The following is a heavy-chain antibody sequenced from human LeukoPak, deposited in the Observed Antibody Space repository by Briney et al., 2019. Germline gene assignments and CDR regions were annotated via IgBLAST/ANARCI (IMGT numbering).Heavy chain of an antibody. CDR2: ISYDGSNK. V-gene: IGHV3-30*01. Sequence: PGGFLRLSCAASGFTFSSYAMHWGRQGPGKGLGWGAVISYDGSNKYYADSVKGRFTISRDNSKNTLYLQMNSLRAEDTAVYYCARAPVYYYDSVDYWGQGTLVTVSS. CDR1: GFTFSSYA. CDR3: ARAPVYYYDSVDY. D-gene: IGHD3-22*01. J-gene: IGHJ4*02.